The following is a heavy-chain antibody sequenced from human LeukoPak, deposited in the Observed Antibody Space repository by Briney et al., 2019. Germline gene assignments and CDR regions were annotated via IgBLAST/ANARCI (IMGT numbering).Heavy chain of an antibody. Sequence: GGSLRLSCAASGFTFSSYGMHWVRQAPVKGLEWVAVISYDGSNKYYADSVKGRFTISRDNSKNTLYLQMNSLRAEDTAVYYCAKLSGYSGYDYLNYYYYMDVWGKGTTVTVSS. J-gene: IGHJ6*03. V-gene: IGHV3-30*18. CDR3: AKLSGYSGYDYLNYYYYMDV. D-gene: IGHD5-12*01. CDR2: ISYDGSNK. CDR1: GFTFSSYG.